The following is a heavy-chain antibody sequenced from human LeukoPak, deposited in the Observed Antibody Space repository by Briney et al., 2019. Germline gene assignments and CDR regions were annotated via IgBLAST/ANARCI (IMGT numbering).Heavy chain of an antibody. D-gene: IGHD6-13*01. CDR2: SSGSGGST. V-gene: IGHV3-23*01. Sequence: PGGSLTLSCAAFGCTFSSYAMSWVRQAPGKELEWISASSGSGGSTYYADSVKGRFTISRDNSKNTLYLQMNSLRADDTAVYYCAKAGSSWYFNPWGQGTLVTVSS. J-gene: IGHJ5*02. CDR3: AKAGSSWYFNP. CDR1: GCTFSSYA.